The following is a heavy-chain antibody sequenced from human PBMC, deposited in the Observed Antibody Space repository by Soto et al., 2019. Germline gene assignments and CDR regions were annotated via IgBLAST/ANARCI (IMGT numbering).Heavy chain of an antibody. D-gene: IGHD3-3*01. Sequence: ASVKVSCKASGYTFTSYAMHWVRQAPGQRLEWMGWINAGNGNTKYSQKFQGRVTITRDTSASTAYMELSSLRSEDTVVYSCVRDAVEIFGVVIHMYYYYGMDVWGQGTTGTVAS. J-gene: IGHJ6*02. CDR1: GYTFTSYA. CDR2: INAGNGNT. CDR3: VRDAVEIFGVVIHMYYYYGMDV. V-gene: IGHV1-3*01.